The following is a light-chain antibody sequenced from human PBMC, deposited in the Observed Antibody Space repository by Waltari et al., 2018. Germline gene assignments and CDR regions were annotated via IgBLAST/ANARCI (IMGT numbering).Light chain of an antibody. CDR2: DAS. J-gene: IGKJ5*01. CDR3: QQRSNWPPIT. CDR1: RSVSSY. V-gene: IGKV3-11*01. Sequence: EVVLTQSPATLSLSPGERATLSCRASRSVSSYLAWYQQKPGQAPRLLIYDASNRATGIPARFSGSGSGTDFTLTSSTLEPEDFAVYYCQQRSNWPPITFGQGTRLEIK.